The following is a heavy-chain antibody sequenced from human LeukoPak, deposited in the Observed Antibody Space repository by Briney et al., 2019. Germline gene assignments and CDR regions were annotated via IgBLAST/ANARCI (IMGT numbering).Heavy chain of an antibody. CDR3: ARKFCSGGSCYDDYGVFIGSGAFDI. CDR2: IIPIFATA. CDR1: GGTFSSYA. Sequence: ASVKVSCKASGGTFSSYAISWVRQAPGQGLEWMGAIIPIFATAIYAQKFQGRVTITTDESTRTAYMELSSLRSEDTAVYYCARKFCSGGSCYDDYGVFIGSGAFDIWGQGIMATAS. J-gene: IGHJ3*02. V-gene: IGHV1-69*05. D-gene: IGHD2-15*01.